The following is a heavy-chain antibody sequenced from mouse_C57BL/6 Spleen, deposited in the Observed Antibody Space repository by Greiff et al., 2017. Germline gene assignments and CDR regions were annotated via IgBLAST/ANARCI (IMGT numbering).Heavy chain of an antibody. D-gene: IGHD1-1*01. CDR2: INYDGSST. CDR1: GFTFSDYY. V-gene: IGHV5-16*01. J-gene: IGHJ2*01. CDR3: ARGRNYYGSSYYFDY. Sequence: EVQLVESEGGLVQPGSSMKLSCTASGFTFSDYYMAWVRQVPEKGLEWVANINYDGSSTYYLDSLKSRFIISRDNAKNILYLQLSSLKSEDTATYYCARGRNYYGSSYYFDYWGQGTTLTVSS.